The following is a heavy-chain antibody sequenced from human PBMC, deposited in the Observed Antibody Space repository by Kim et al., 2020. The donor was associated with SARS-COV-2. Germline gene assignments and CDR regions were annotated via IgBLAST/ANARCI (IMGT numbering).Heavy chain of an antibody. CDR3: ARDMTPGGVFYFDY. Sequence: CQGRVTMTRNPSISTAYMELSSLRSEDTAVYYCARDMTPGGVFYFDYWGQGTLVTVSS. D-gene: IGHD3-16*01. J-gene: IGHJ4*02. V-gene: IGHV1-8*01.